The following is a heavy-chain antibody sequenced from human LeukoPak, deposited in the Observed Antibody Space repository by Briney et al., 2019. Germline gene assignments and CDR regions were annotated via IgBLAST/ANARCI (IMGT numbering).Heavy chain of an antibody. CDR3: ARDGAYCSGGSCHLISAFDI. CDR2: IYTSGST. D-gene: IGHD2-15*01. CDR1: GGSISSYY. J-gene: IGHJ3*02. Sequence: SETLSLTCTVSGGSISSYYWSWIRQPAGKGLEWIGRIYTSGSTNYNPSLKSRVTMSVDTSKNQFSLKLSSATAADTAVYYCARDGAYCSGGSCHLISAFDIWGQGTMVTVSS. V-gene: IGHV4-4*07.